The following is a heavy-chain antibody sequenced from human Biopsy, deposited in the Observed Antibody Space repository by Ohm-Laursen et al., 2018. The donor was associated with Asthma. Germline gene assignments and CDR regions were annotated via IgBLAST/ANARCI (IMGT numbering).Heavy chain of an antibody. Sequence: SLRLSCAASGFSFSEFAMHWVRQAPGKGLEWVAVISYDGSTKYYADSVKGRFTISRDNSKNTLYLQMSSLRVEDTAVYYCARGDSSNWSHYYFDYWGQGTPVTVSS. V-gene: IGHV3-30*03. CDR1: GFSFSEFA. J-gene: IGHJ4*02. D-gene: IGHD3-22*01. CDR3: ARGDSSNWSHYYFDY. CDR2: ISYDGSTK.